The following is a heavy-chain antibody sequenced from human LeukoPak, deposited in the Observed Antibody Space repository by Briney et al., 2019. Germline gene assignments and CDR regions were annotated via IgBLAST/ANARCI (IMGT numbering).Heavy chain of an antibody. CDR2: MNPNSGNT. CDR3: ARDRNGYSYGNLDY. J-gene: IGHJ4*02. Sequence: ASVKVSCKASGYTFTSYDINWVRQATGQGLEWMGWMNPNSGNTGYAQKFQGRVTMTRNTSISTDYMELSSLRSEDTAVYYCARDRNGYSYGNLDYWGQGTLVTVSS. D-gene: IGHD5-18*01. CDR1: GYTFTSYD. V-gene: IGHV1-8*01.